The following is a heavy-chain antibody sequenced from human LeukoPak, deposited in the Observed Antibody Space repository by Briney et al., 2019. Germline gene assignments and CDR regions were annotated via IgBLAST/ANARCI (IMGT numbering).Heavy chain of an antibody. CDR1: GGSISSSRYY. V-gene: IGHV4-39*01. CDR2: IYYSGST. J-gene: IGHJ4*02. CDR3: ARRAWLPPERREVFDC. Sequence: PSETLSLTCTVSGGSISSSRYYWGWIRQPPGKGLEWLGSIYYSGSTYYNPSLKSRVTISVDTSKSQFSRKLSSVTAAGTAVYYFARRAWLPPERREVFDCWGQGTLDTVSS. D-gene: IGHD5-12*01.